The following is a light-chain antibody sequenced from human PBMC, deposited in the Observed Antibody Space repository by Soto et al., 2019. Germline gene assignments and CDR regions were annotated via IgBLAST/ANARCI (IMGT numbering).Light chain of an antibody. CDR1: SGINVGTYR. CDR2: YKSDSDK. V-gene: IGLV5-45*03. Sequence: QLVLTQPSSLSASPGASASLTCTLRSGINVGTYRISWYQQKPGSPPQYLLTYKSDSDKQQGSGVPSRFSGSKDASANAGIILISGLQSEDEADYYCMIWHSSAWVFGGGTKLTVL. J-gene: IGLJ3*02. CDR3: MIWHSSAWV.